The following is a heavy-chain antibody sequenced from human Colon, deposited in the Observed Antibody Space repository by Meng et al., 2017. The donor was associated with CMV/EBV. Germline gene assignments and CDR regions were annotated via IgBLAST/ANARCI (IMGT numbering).Heavy chain of an antibody. CDR2: ISFSGST. V-gene: IGHV4-30-4*01. Sequence: TVSGGSNSSGDFYWTWIRQPPGKGLEWIGYISFSGSTYYNPSLKSRVTISLDTSKNQFSLKLNSVTAADTAVYFCARVRSSSSRYFDYWGQGTLVTVSS. J-gene: IGHJ4*02. CDR1: GGSNSSGDFY. D-gene: IGHD6-13*01. CDR3: ARVRSSSSRYFDY.